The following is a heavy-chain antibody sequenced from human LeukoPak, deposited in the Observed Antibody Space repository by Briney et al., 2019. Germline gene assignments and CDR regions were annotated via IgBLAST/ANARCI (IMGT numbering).Heavy chain of an antibody. CDR2: IRSKANSYAT. V-gene: IGHV3-73*01. J-gene: IGHJ4*02. Sequence: GGSLRLSCAASGFTFSGSAMHWVRQASGKGLEWVGRIRSKANSYATAYAASVKGRFTISRDDSKNTAYLQMNSLKTEDTAVYYCTRRGPAAGDYRGQGTLVPVSS. CDR3: TRRGPAAGDY. CDR1: GFTFSGSA. D-gene: IGHD6-25*01.